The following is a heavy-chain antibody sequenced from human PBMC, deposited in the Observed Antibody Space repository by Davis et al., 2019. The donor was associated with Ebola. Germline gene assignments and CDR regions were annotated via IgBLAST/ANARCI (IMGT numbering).Heavy chain of an antibody. Sequence: ASVKVSCKASGYTFTSYAMHWVRQAPGQRLEWMGWINAGNGNTKYSQKFQGRVTITRDTSTSTAYMELSSLRSEDTAVYYCARDRGIAARLHWFDPWGQGTLVSVSS. CDR1: GYTFTSYA. D-gene: IGHD6-6*01. J-gene: IGHJ5*02. CDR2: INAGNGNT. CDR3: ARDRGIAARLHWFDP. V-gene: IGHV1-3*01.